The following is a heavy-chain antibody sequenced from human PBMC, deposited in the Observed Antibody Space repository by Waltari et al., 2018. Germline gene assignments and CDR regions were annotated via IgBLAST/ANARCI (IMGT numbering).Heavy chain of an antibody. J-gene: IGHJ4*02. CDR3: ARGGQLVNPYYFDY. V-gene: IGHV1-69*01. CDR1: GGTFRRYA. Sequence: QVQLVQSGAEVKKPGSSVKVSCKASGGTFRRYAISWVRQAPGQGLEWMGGIIPIFGTANYAQKFQGRVTITADESTSTAYMELSSLRSEDTAVYYCARGGQLVNPYYFDYWGQGTLVTVSS. CDR2: IIPIFGTA. D-gene: IGHD6-6*01.